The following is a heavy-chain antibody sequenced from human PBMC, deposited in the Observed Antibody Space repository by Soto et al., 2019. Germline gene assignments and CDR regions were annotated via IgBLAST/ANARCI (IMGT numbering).Heavy chain of an antibody. CDR3: ARTWGDLDY. J-gene: IGHJ4*02. D-gene: IGHD3-16*01. CDR1: GYSFTRYD. CDR2: TNPNSGYT. V-gene: IGHV1-8*01. Sequence: ASVKVSCKASGYSFTRYDINWVRQATGQGLEWMGWTNPNSGYTGYAQRFQGRVTMTRDTSISTAYMELSSLRSEDTAVYYCARTWGDLDYWGQGTLVTVSS.